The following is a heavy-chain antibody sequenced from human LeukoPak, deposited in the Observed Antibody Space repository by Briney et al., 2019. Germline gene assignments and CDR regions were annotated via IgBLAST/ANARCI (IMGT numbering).Heavy chain of an antibody. CDR3: ARDTSLKEAGPGGMDV. V-gene: IGHV3-11*06. CDR1: GFPFSDYY. Sequence: GGSLRLSCATSGFPFSDYYMSWIRQTPGKGLEWVSYISGTSSYTDYADSVKGRFTISRDNAKNSLYLQMNSLRAEDTAVYYCARDTSLKEAGPGGMDVWGQGTTVTVSS. D-gene: IGHD6-19*01. CDR2: ISGTSSYT. J-gene: IGHJ6*02.